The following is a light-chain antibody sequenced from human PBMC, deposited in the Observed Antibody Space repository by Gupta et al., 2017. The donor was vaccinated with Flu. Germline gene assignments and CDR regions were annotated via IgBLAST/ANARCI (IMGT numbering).Light chain of an antibody. CDR3: RRRSDGSIR. Sequence: EIVLTQSPATLSLSPGERAALSCRASQYISTYLGWYQQKPGQAPRLLIYDESNRAAGIPARFSGSASGTEFTLTISMLDPEDFGVYYCRRRSDGSIRFGQGTLLEIK. CDR2: DES. V-gene: IGKV3-11*01. CDR1: QYISTY. J-gene: IGKJ5*01.